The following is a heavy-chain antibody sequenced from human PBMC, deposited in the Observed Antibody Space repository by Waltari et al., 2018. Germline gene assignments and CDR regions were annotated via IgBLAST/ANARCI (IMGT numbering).Heavy chain of an antibody. J-gene: IGHJ6*03. V-gene: IGHV4-34*01. D-gene: IGHD5-12*01. CDR1: GGSFSGYY. CDR2: INLSGST. Sequence: QVQLQQWGAGLLKPSETLSLTCAVYGGSFSGYYWSWIRQPPGKGLEWIGEINLSGSTNYNPSLKSRVTISVDTSKNQFSLKLSSVTAADTAVYYCAGYSDYYYYMDVWGKGTTVTVSS. CDR3: AGYSDYYYYMDV.